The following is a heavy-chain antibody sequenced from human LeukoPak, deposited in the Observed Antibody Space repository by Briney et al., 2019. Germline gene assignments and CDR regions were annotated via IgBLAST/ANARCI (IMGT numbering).Heavy chain of an antibody. D-gene: IGHD7-27*01. Sequence: ASVKVSCTASGYSFTDYSIHWVRQAPGQGLAWMGRINSNSGDTNYAQNFQGRVTMTRDTSVSTAFMELGRLRSDDTAVYYCARIPYTGSSYWGQGTLVTVSS. V-gene: IGHV1-2*02. CDR1: GYSFTDYS. J-gene: IGHJ4*02. CDR3: ARIPYTGSSY. CDR2: INSNSGDT.